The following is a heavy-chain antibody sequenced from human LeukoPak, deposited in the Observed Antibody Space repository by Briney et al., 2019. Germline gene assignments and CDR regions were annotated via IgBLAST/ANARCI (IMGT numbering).Heavy chain of an antibody. D-gene: IGHD3-10*01. Sequence: PGGSLRLSYAASGFTFSSYWMSWVRQAPGKGLEWVANIKQDGSEKYYMDSVKGRFTISRDNAKNSLYLQMNSLRAEDTAVYYCAKDTASGTMVRGVTPGYFDYWGQGTLVTVSS. V-gene: IGHV3-7*01. CDR1: GFTFSSYW. CDR3: AKDTASGTMVRGVTPGYFDY. J-gene: IGHJ4*02. CDR2: IKQDGSEK.